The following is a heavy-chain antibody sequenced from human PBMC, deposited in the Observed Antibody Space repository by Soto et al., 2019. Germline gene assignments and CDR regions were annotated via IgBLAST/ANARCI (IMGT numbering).Heavy chain of an antibody. CDR2: FDPEDGET. J-gene: IGHJ4*02. D-gene: IGHD3-22*01. V-gene: IGHV1-24*01. CDR3: ATTNYYDSSGYYHY. CDR1: GYTLTELS. Sequence: ASVTVSCKVSGYTLTELSMHWVRQAPGKGLEWMGGFDPEDGETIYAQKFQGRVTMTEDTSTDTAYMELSSLRSEDTAVYYCATTNYYDSSGYYHYCGQGTLVTVSS.